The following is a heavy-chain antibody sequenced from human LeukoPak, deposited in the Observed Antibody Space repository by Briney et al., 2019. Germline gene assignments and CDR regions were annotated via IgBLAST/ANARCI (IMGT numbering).Heavy chain of an antibody. Sequence: SETLSLTCAVSGGSISSYYWSWIRQPAGKGLEWIGRIYTSGSTNYYPSLKSRVTMSVDTSKNQFSLKLSTVTAADTAVYYCARAWVVEATTCYYYGMDVWGQGTPVTVSS. J-gene: IGHJ6*02. D-gene: IGHD1-26*01. CDR2: IYTSGST. CDR1: GGSISSYY. CDR3: ARAWVVEATTCYYYGMDV. V-gene: IGHV4-4*07.